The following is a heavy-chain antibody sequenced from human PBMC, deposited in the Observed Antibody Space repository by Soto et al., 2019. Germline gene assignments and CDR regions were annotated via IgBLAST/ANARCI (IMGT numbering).Heavy chain of an antibody. CDR2: VYYTGST. Sequence: PSETRSLPCSVSGGSISGSYWSWIRQSPGKGLEWLGYVYYTGSTNYSPSLRSRVSISVDTSKNEFSLRLSSVTAADTAVYFCARSVAVPGAHIDYWGQGTQVTVS. CDR3: ARSVAVPGAHIDY. J-gene: IGHJ4*02. V-gene: IGHV4-59*01. CDR1: GGSISGSY. D-gene: IGHD6-19*01.